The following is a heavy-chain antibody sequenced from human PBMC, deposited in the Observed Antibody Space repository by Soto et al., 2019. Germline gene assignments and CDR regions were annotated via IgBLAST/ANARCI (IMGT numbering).Heavy chain of an antibody. J-gene: IGHJ5*02. CDR3: ARDRGHRFDP. V-gene: IGHV4-61*01. Sequence: QVQLQESGPGLVKPSETLSLTCTVSGGSVSSGSYYWSWIRQPPGKGLEWIGDIYYSGSANYNASLKSRVTISVDTSKNQFSLKLSSVTAADTAVYYCARDRGHRFDPWGQGTLVNVSS. D-gene: IGHD2-21*01. CDR1: GGSVSSGSYY. CDR2: IYYSGSA.